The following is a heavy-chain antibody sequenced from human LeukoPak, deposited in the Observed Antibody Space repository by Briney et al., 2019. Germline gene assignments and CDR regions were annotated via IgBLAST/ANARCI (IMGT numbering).Heavy chain of an antibody. Sequence: SETLSLTCAVYGGSFSGYYWSWIRQPPGKGLEWIGEINHSGGTNYNPSLKSRVTISVDTSKNQFSLKLSSVTAADTAVYYCARRDSWFDPWGQGTLVTVSS. D-gene: IGHD3-22*01. V-gene: IGHV4-34*01. J-gene: IGHJ5*02. CDR2: INHSGGT. CDR1: GGSFSGYY. CDR3: ARRDSWFDP.